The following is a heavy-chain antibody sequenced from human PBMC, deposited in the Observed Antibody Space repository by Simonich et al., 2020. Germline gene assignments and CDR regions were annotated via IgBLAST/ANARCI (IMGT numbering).Heavy chain of an antibody. CDR1: GYTFTSYG. CDR2: KSARKGNT. Sequence: QVQLVQSGAEVKKPGASVKVSCKASGYTFTSYGISWVRQAPGQGLEWMGRKSARKGNTNYEQKLKGRGTMTTDTSTSKAYMELRSLRSEDTAVYYCARASRGTWWYYYFDYWGQGTLVTVSS. CDR3: ARASRGTWWYYYFDY. D-gene: IGHD2-15*01. V-gene: IGHV1-18*01. J-gene: IGHJ4*02.